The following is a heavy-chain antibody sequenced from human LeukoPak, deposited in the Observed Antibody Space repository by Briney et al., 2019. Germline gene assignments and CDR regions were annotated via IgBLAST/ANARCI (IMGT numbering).Heavy chain of an antibody. CDR2: ISSSSSYI. J-gene: IGHJ6*03. V-gene: IGHV3-21*01. D-gene: IGHD3-16*02. CDR3: ARLSVIPTYYYYYMDV. Sequence: GGSLRLSCAASGFTFSSYSMNWVRQAPGKGLEWVSSISSSSSYIYYADSVKGRFTISRDNAKNSLYLQMNSLRAEDTAVYYCARLSVIPTYYYYYMDVWGKGTTVTVSS. CDR1: GFTFSSYS.